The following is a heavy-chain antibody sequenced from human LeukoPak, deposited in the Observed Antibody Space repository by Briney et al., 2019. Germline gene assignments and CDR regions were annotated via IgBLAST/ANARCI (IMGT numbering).Heavy chain of an antibody. CDR1: GGSISSYY. Sequence: SETLSLTCTVSGGSISSYYWSWFRQPPGKRLEWLGFVYYSGSTSYNPSLTSRITISVDTSKNQISLRVSSVTAADTAVYYCARGGWSLDYWGQGTLVTVSS. D-gene: IGHD2-15*01. CDR3: ARGGWSLDY. J-gene: IGHJ4*02. CDR2: VYYSGST. V-gene: IGHV4-59*08.